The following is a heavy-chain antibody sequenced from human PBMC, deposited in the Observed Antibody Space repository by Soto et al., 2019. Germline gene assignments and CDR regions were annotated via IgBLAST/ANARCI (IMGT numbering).Heavy chain of an antibody. Sequence: QLQLQESGPGLVKPSETLSLTCTVSGGSVSSSSYYWGWVRQPPGKGLEWIGSVYYTGSTYYNPSLESRVTISVDKSKNQFSLKLMSLSAADTAAYYCGRLERLATISYYFDYWGQGALVTVSS. CDR2: VYYTGST. CDR3: GRLERLATISYYFDY. V-gene: IGHV4-39*01. D-gene: IGHD3-9*01. J-gene: IGHJ4*02. CDR1: GGSVSSSSYY.